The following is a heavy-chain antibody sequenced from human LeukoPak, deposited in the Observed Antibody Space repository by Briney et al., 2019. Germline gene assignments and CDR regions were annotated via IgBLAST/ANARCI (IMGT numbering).Heavy chain of an antibody. CDR2: ISAYNGNT. CDR3: ASGHIAAAGFDY. V-gene: IGHV1-18*01. J-gene: IGHJ4*02. D-gene: IGHD6-13*01. CDR1: GYTFTSYG. Sequence: GASVKVSCKASGYTFTSYGISWVRQAPGQGLEWMGWISAYNGNTNYAQKLQGRVTMTTDTSTSTAYVELSSLRSEDTAVYYCASGHIAAAGFDYWGQGTLVTVSS.